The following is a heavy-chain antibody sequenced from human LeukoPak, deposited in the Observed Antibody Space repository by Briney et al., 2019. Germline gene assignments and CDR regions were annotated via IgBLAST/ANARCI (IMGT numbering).Heavy chain of an antibody. CDR1: GFTFSDYN. CDR3: ARGPAANSGNYYAGDY. Sequence: GGSLRLSCAASGFTFSDYNMNWVRQAPGKAMDWVSSITSSGTYIFYADSVKGRFTISRDNAKNTLYLQMNSLKSEDSAAYYCARGPAANSGNYYAGDYWGQGTLVTVSS. D-gene: IGHD1-26*01. J-gene: IGHJ4*02. V-gene: IGHV3-21*01. CDR2: ITSSGTYI.